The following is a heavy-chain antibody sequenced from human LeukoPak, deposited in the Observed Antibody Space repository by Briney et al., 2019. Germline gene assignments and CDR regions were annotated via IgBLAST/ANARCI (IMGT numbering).Heavy chain of an antibody. Sequence: SETLSLTCTVSGGSISSYYWSWIRQPAGKGLEWIGRIYTSGSTNYNPSLKSRVTMSVDTSKNQFSLKLSSVTAADTAVYYCARVEYCSGGSCTGVYWFDPWGQGTLVTVSS. D-gene: IGHD2-15*01. CDR3: ARVEYCSGGSCTGVYWFDP. CDR2: IYTSGST. CDR1: GGSISSYY. V-gene: IGHV4-4*07. J-gene: IGHJ5*02.